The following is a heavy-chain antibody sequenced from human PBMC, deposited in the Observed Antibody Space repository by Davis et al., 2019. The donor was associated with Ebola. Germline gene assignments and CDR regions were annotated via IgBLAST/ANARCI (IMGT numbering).Heavy chain of an antibody. V-gene: IGHV3-11*04. CDR2: ISSSGSSI. Sequence: GESLKISCVASGFTFSDYYMNWIRQAPGKGLECISYISSSGSSIYYADSVKGRFTISRDNAKNSLYLQMNGLRAEDTAVYYCVRDYGRGWSSFYYYMDVWGKGTTVTVSS. CDR3: VRDYGRGWSSFYYYMDV. J-gene: IGHJ6*03. CDR1: GFTFSDYY. D-gene: IGHD3-10*01.